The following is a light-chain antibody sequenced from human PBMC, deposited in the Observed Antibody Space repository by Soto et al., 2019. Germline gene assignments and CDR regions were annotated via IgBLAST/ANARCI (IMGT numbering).Light chain of an antibody. CDR1: QSVSSSY. CDR3: QQYDSSPPI. CDR2: GAS. Sequence: EIVLTQSPGTLSLSPGERATLSCRASQSVSSSYLAWYQQKPGQAPRLLIYGASSRATGIPDRFSGSGSGTDFTLTISRLEPEDFAVYYCQQYDSSPPIFGGGTKAEIK. J-gene: IGKJ4*01. V-gene: IGKV3-20*01.